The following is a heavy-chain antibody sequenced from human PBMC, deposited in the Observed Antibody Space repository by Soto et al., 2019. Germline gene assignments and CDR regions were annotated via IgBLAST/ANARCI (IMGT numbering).Heavy chain of an antibody. CDR1: GGSISSSNW. CDR3: ASGLGMPGWYFDL. J-gene: IGHJ2*01. D-gene: IGHD7-27*01. CDR2: IYHSGST. Sequence: SETLSLTCAVSGGSISSSNWWSWVRQPPGKGLEWIGEIYHSGSTNYNPSLKSRVTISVDKSKNQFSLKLSSVTAADPAVYYCASGLGMPGWYFDLWGRGTLVTVSS. V-gene: IGHV4-4*02.